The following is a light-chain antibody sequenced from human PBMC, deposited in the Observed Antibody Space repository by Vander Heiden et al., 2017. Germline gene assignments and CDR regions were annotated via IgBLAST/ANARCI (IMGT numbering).Light chain of an antibody. Sequence: QSALTQPPSASGSPGQSVTISCTGTSNDGGGYNYVSGYQQHPGKAPKLLIDGVSKRPSGVPDRFSGSKSGNTASLTVSGLQSEDEADYDCSSYAGSNIHGVFGGGTKLTVL. J-gene: IGLJ3*02. CDR3: SSYAGSNIHGV. CDR1: SNDGGGYNY. CDR2: GVS. V-gene: IGLV2-8*01.